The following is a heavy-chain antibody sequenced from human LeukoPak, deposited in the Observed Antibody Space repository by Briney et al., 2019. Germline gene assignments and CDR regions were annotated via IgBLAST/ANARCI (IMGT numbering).Heavy chain of an antibody. D-gene: IGHD1-7*01. Sequence: RSLRLSCAASGFTFSSYGMHWVRQAPGKGLEWVAVISYDGSNKYYADSVKGRFTISRDNSKNTLYLQMNSLRAEDTAVYYCANENYNWGQGTLVTVSS. J-gene: IGHJ4*02. CDR1: GFTFSSYG. V-gene: IGHV3-30*18. CDR2: ISYDGSNK. CDR3: ANENYN.